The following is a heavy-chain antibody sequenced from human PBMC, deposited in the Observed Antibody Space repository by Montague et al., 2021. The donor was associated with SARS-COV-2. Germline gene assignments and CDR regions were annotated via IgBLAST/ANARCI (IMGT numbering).Heavy chain of an antibody. Sequence: SETLSLTCTVSGVSISGYYWSWIRQPPGKGLEWIGYIYHSGNTKYNPSLKSRVSISADTSKNQFSLRLSSVTAADTAVYYCAREYRIELWQTNWYFGLWGRGTLVTVSS. CDR2: IYHSGNT. CDR1: GVSISGYY. V-gene: IGHV4-59*01. D-gene: IGHD5-18*01. CDR3: AREYRIELWQTNWYFGL. J-gene: IGHJ2*01.